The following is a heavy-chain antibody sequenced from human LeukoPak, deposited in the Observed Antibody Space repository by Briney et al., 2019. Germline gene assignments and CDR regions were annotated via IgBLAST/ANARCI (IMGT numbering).Heavy chain of an antibody. J-gene: IGHJ5*02. V-gene: IGHV3-48*04. D-gene: IGHD3-10*01. CDR1: GFTFSSYS. Sequence: TGGSLRLSGAASGFTFSSYSMNWVRQAPGKGLEWVSYISSSGSTIYYADSVKGRFTISRDNAKNSLYLQMNSLRAEDTAVYYCARDKYYYGSGSSTPDWFDPWGQGTLVTVSS. CDR3: ARDKYYYGSGSSTPDWFDP. CDR2: ISSSGSTI.